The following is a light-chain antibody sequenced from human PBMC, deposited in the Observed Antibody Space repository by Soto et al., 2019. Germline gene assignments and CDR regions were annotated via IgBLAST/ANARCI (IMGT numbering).Light chain of an antibody. V-gene: IGLV1-47*01. CDR1: SSNIGSNY. Sequence: QTVVTQPPSASGTPGQRVTISCSGSSSNIGSNYVYWYQQLPGTAPKLLIYRNNQRPSGVPDRFSGSKSGTSASLAISGLRSEDVADYYCAAWDDSLSGHVVFGGGTKLTVL. CDR3: AAWDDSLSGHVV. CDR2: RNN. J-gene: IGLJ2*01.